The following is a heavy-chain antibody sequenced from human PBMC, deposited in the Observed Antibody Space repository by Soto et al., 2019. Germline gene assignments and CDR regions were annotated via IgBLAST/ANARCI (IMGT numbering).Heavy chain of an antibody. D-gene: IGHD2-2*01. CDR1: GFTFSSYW. J-gene: IGHJ3*02. V-gene: IGHV3-7*01. Sequence: EVQLVESGGGLVQPGGSLRLSCAASGFTFSSYWMSWVRQAPGKGLEWVANIKQDGSEKYYVDSVKGRFTISRDNAKNSLYLQMNSLRAEDTAVYYCARDQLGVPAVMSFRVAFDIWGQGTMVTVSS. CDR3: ARDQLGVPAVMSFRVAFDI. CDR2: IKQDGSEK.